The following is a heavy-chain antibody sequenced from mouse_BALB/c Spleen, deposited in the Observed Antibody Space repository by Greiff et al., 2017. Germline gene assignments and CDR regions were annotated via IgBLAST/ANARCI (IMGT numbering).Heavy chain of an antibody. CDR3: ANWDVGYFDV. Sequence: EVKLVESGPGLVKPSQSLSLTCTVTGYSITSDYAWNWIRQFPGNKLEWMGYISYSGSTSYNPSLKSRISITRDTSKNQFFLQLNSVTTEDTATYYCANWDVGYFDVWGAGTTVTVSS. CDR2: ISYSGST. D-gene: IGHD4-1*01. J-gene: IGHJ1*01. V-gene: IGHV3-2*02. CDR1: GYSITSDYA.